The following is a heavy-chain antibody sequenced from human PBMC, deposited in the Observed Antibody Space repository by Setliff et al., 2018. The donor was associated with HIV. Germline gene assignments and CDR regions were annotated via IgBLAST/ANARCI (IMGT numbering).Heavy chain of an antibody. V-gene: IGHV1-18*04. CDR2: ISAYNGNT. D-gene: IGHD6-13*01. J-gene: IGHJ6*02. CDR3: AREGAAAEYYYYYYGMDV. Sequence: ASVKVSCKASGYTFTSYYMHWVRQAPGQGLEWLGWISAYNGNTDYAQKFQGRVTMTTDTSTSTAYMDLRSLRSDDTAVYYCAREGAAAEYYYYYYGMDVWGQGTTVTVSS. CDR1: GYTFTSYY.